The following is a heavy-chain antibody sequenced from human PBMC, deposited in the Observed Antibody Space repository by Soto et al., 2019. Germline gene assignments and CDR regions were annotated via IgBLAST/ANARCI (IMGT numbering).Heavy chain of an antibody. CDR3: ARGVGGDTAMLGGY. V-gene: IGHV3-30-3*01. CDR1: GFTFSSYA. CDR2: ISYDGSNK. Sequence: QVQLVESGGGVVQPGRSLRLSCAASGFTFSSYAMHWVRQAPGKGLEWVAVISYDGSNKYYADSVKGRFTMSRDNSKNMLYLQMNSLRAEDTALYYCARGVGGDTAMLGGYWVQGTLVTVSS. D-gene: IGHD5-18*01. J-gene: IGHJ4*02.